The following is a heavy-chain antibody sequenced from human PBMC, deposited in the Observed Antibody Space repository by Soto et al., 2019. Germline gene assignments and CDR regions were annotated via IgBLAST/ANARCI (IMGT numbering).Heavy chain of an antibody. CDR3: ARDRAPIAARTYGMDV. V-gene: IGHV4-39*07. D-gene: IGHD6-6*01. J-gene: IGHJ6*02. CDR2: IYYSGST. Sequence: SETLSLTCTVSGGSISSSSYYWGWIRQPPGKGLEWIGSIYYSGSTYYNPSLKSRVTISVDTSKNQFSLKLSSVTAADTAVYYCARDRAPIAARTYGMDVWGQGTTVTVSS. CDR1: GGSISSSSYY.